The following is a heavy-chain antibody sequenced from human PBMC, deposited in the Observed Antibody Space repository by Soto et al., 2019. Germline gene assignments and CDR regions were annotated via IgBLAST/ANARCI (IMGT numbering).Heavy chain of an antibody. CDR3: ARGGSYLNWFDP. J-gene: IGHJ5*02. Sequence: GGSLRLSCAASGFTFSSYSMNWVRQAPGKGLEWVSYISSSSTIYYADSVKGRFTISRDNAKNSLYLQMNSLRAEDTAVYYCARGGSYLNWFDPWGQGTLVTVSS. V-gene: IGHV3-48*01. CDR1: GFTFSSYS. D-gene: IGHD1-26*01. CDR2: ISSSSTI.